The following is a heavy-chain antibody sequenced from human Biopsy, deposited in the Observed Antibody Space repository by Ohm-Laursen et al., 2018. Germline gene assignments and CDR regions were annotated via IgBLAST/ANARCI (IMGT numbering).Heavy chain of an antibody. CDR1: GESMGTYY. D-gene: IGHD3-3*01. Sequence: SDTLSLTCTVSGESMGTYYWTWIRQPPGKGLEWIASIYYSGTTNKNPSLKSRVTISVDTSKRQFYLELSSVTAADTAIYYCARVRGGFLEWFDYWGQGILVTVSS. V-gene: IGHV4-59*07. J-gene: IGHJ5*01. CDR3: ARVRGGFLEWFDY. CDR2: IYYSGTT.